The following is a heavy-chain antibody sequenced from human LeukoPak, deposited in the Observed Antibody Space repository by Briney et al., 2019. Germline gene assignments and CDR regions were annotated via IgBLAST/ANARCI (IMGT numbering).Heavy chain of an antibody. D-gene: IGHD3-10*01. J-gene: IGHJ4*02. CDR1: GGSISSYY. V-gene: IGHV4-59*01. CDR2: IYYSGST. CDR3: ARAKPKNMVRGLIMRRESRYYFDY. Sequence: PSETLSLTCTVSGGSISSYYWSWIRQTPGKGLEWIGYIYYSGSTNFNPSLKSRVTISVDTSKNQFSLKMSSVTAADTAVYFCARAKPKNMVRGLIMRRESRYYFDYWGQGTLVTVSS.